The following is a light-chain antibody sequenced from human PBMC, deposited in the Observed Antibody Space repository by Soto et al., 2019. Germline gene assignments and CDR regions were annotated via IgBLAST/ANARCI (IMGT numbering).Light chain of an antibody. CDR3: QEFASN. V-gene: IGKV3-20*01. Sequence: IVLHKSPGTLSLSKGERATLSCRASHSMSNSNLAWYQHKPGQAPRLLIYGASNRATGIPDRFSGSGSGTDFIFTINRLEPEDFAVYYCQEFASNFGGGTKVDIK. CDR1: HSMSNSN. J-gene: IGKJ4*01. CDR2: GAS.